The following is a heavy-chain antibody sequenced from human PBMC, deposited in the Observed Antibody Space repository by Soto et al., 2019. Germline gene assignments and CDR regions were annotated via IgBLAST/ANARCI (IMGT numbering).Heavy chain of an antibody. CDR3: ARDDEYSGNGMDV. D-gene: IGHD3-10*01. V-gene: IGHV3-33*01. CDR2: ILNDGSNR. CDR1: EFTFSNYG. Sequence: QVQLVESGGGVVQPGRSLRLSCAASEFTFSNYGMHWVRQAPGKGLEWVAVILNDGSNRYHADSVNDLFTISRDNSKNTLYLQMNSLRAEDTAVYYCARDDEYSGNGMDVWGQGTTVTVS. J-gene: IGHJ6*02.